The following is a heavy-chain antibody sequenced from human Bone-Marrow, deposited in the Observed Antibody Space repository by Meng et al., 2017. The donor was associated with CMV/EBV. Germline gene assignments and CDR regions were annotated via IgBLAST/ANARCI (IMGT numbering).Heavy chain of an antibody. CDR3: ARDRLAAAEYGKDV. J-gene: IGHJ6*02. CDR2: IKQDGSEK. Sequence: GESLKISCVASAFNFSTFGMHWVRQAPGKGLEWVANIKQDGSEKYYVDSVKGRFTISRDNAKNSLYLQMNSLRAEDTAVYYCARDRLAAAEYGKDVWGQGTTVTVSS. CDR1: AFNFSTFG. V-gene: IGHV3-7*01. D-gene: IGHD6-13*01.